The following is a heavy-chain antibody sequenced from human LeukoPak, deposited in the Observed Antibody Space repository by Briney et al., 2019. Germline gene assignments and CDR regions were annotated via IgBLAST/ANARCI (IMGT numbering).Heavy chain of an antibody. CDR1: GGSFSGYY. Sequence: SETLSLTCAVYGGSFSGYYWSWIRQPPGKGLEWIGEINHSGSTNYNPSLKSRVTISVDTSKNQFSLKLSSVTAADTAVYYCARGLEDVTVTTFDYWGQGTLVTVSP. J-gene: IGHJ4*02. CDR2: INHSGST. V-gene: IGHV4-34*01. CDR3: ARGLEDVTVTTFDY. D-gene: IGHD4-17*01.